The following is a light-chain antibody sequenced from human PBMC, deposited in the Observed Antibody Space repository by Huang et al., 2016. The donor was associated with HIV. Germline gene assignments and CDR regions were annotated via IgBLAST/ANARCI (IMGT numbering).Light chain of an antibody. J-gene: IGKJ2*01. CDR1: QSVSSNY. CDR3: HHYGSLFT. Sequence: EVVLTQSPGTLSLSPGERATLSCRASQSVSSNYLAWYQQKPGQAPRLLIYGASSRATGIPDRFSVSGSGTDFTLTISRLEPEDFAVYYCHHYGSLFTFGQGTKLEIK. V-gene: IGKV3-20*01. CDR2: GAS.